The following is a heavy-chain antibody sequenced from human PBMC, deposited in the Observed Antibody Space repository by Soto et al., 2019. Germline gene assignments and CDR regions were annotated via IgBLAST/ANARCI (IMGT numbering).Heavy chain of an antibody. J-gene: IGHJ4*02. CDR2: ISRNSRDI. Sequence: EVQLVESGGGLVKPGGSLRLSCAASGFTFSSYSMNWVRQAPGKGLEWVSSISRNSRDIYYADSLKGRFTVSRDNAKDSLFLLMNSLRAEDTAAYFCARSQVMAARPYYFDYWGQGTLVTVSS. CDR3: ARSQVMAARPYYFDY. D-gene: IGHD6-6*01. CDR1: GFTFSSYS. V-gene: IGHV3-21*01.